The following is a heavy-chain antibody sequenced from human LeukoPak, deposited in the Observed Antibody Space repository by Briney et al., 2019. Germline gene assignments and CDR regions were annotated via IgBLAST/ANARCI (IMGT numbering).Heavy chain of an antibody. V-gene: IGHV4-30-2*01. D-gene: IGHD6-6*01. CDR1: GGSISSGGYY. CDR2: IYHSGST. J-gene: IGHJ4*02. Sequence: SETLSFTCTVSGGSISSGGYYWSWIRQPPGKGLEWIGYIYHSGSTYYNPSLKSRVTISVDRSKNQFSLKLSSVTAADTAVYYCARQTEYSSSSHFDYWGQGTLVTVSS. CDR3: ARQTEYSSSSHFDY.